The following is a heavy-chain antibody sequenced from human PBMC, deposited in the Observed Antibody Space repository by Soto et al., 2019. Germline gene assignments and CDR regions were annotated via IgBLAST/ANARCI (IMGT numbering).Heavy chain of an antibody. D-gene: IGHD1-26*01. Sequence: QVQLVESGGGVVQPGRSLRLSCAASGFTFSGYGMHWVRQAPGKGLEWVAITRHDGSNTYYADSVRGRFTISRDNSKKPLYLQMDSLRAEDTAVYYCARDGVGATTFFGYFDYWGQGSLATVSS. CDR1: GFTFSGYG. J-gene: IGHJ4*02. V-gene: IGHV3-33*01. CDR2: TRHDGSNT. CDR3: ARDGVGATTFFGYFDY.